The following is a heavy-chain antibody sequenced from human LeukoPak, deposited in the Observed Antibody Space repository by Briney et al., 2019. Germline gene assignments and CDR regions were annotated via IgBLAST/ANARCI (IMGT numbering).Heavy chain of an antibody. V-gene: IGHV3-7*01. Sequence: PGGSLRLSCAASGFTFSNYWMSWVRQAPGKGLEYVANIKQDGSETYYVGSVKGRFTISRDNAKSSLYLQMNSLRVEDTAVYYCARDRGIMFFDNWGQGTLVTVSS. J-gene: IGHJ4*02. D-gene: IGHD2-21*01. CDR1: GFTFSNYW. CDR3: ARDRGIMFFDN. CDR2: IKQDGSET.